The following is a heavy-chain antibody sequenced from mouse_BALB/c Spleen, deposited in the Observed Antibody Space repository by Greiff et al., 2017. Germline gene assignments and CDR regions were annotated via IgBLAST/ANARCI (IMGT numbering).Heavy chain of an antibody. CDR2: ISDGGSYT. Sequence: EVKLVESGGGLVKPGGSLKLSCAASGFTFSDYYMYWVRQTPEKRLEWVATISDGGSYTYYPDSVKGRFTISRDNAKNNLYLQMSSLKSEDTAMYYCARDGNYRFAYWGQGTLVTVSA. J-gene: IGHJ3*01. CDR1: GFTFSDYY. D-gene: IGHD2-1*01. V-gene: IGHV5-4*02. CDR3: ARDGNYRFAY.